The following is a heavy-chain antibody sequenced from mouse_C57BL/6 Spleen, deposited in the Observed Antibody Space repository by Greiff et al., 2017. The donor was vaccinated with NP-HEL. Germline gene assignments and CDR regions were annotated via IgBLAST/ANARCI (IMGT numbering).Heavy chain of an antibody. J-gene: IGHJ4*01. CDR2: IDPSDSYT. Sequence: VQLQQPGAELVMPGASVKLSCKASGYTFTSYWMHWVKQRPGQGLEWIGEIDPSDSYTNYNQKFKGKSTLTVDKSSSTAYMQLSSLTSEDSAVYYCARRGLRQVYYYAMDYWGQGTSVTVSS. D-gene: IGHD2-4*01. CDR3: ARRGLRQVYYYAMDY. CDR1: GYTFTSYW. V-gene: IGHV1-69*01.